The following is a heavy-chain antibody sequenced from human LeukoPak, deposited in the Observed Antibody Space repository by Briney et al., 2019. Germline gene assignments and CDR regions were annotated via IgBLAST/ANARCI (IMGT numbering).Heavy chain of an antibody. CDR2: ISGSSSYI. V-gene: IGHV3-21*01. CDR3: ARDMSEYYNSSGYRVF. D-gene: IGHD3-22*01. Sequence: GGSLRLSCAASGFTFSSYSMNWVRQAPGKGLEWVSSISGSSSYIYYADSEKGRFTISRDNAKKSLYLQMDSLRAEDTAVYYCARDMSEYYNSSGYRVFWGQGTLVTVSS. J-gene: IGHJ4*02. CDR1: GFTFSSYS.